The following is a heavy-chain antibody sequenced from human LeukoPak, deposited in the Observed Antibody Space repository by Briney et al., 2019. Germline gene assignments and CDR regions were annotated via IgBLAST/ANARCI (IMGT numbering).Heavy chain of an antibody. V-gene: IGHV7-4-1*02. CDR2: IHPSTGNP. D-gene: IGHD2-2*01. J-gene: IGHJ3*01. CDR1: GYTFTNYA. Sequence: ASVKVSCKASGYTFTNYAMNWVRQAPGQGLEWMGWIHPSTGNPTYAQGFTGRFVFSLDTSVSTAYLQISSLKAEDTAVYYCARDHVKLGSSFHPFDAFDVWGQGTLVTVSS. CDR3: ARDHVKLGSSFHPFDAFDV.